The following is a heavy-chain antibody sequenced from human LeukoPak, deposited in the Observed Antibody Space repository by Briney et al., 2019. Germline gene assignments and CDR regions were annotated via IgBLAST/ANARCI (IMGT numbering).Heavy chain of an antibody. CDR1: GFTSSSYR. CDR3: ARGLYSSTTYYFDY. J-gene: IGHJ4*02. CDR2: IKKDGSEK. Sequence: GRSLRLSCAASGFTSSSYRMSWVRQAPGKGLEWVANIKKDGSEKYYVDSVKGRFTISRDNAKNSLYLQMNSLRAEDTAVYFCARGLYSSTTYYFDYWGQGTLVTVSS. V-gene: IGHV3-7*03. D-gene: IGHD6-13*01.